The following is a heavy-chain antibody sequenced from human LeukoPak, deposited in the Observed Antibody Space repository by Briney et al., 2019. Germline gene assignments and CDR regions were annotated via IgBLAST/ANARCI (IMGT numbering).Heavy chain of an antibody. CDR1: GFTFSSYA. Sequence: GGSLRLSCAASGFTFSSYAMSWVRQAPGKGLEWVSAISGSGGSTYYADSVKGRFTISRDNSKNTLYLQMNSLRAEDTAVYYCAKGSSGGTTSWEFCYWGQGTLVTVSS. D-gene: IGHD4-17*01. CDR2: ISGSGGST. CDR3: AKGSSGGTTSWEFCY. V-gene: IGHV3-23*01. J-gene: IGHJ4*02.